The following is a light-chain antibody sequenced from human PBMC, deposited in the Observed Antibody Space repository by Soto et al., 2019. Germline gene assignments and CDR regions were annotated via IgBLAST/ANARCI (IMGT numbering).Light chain of an antibody. CDR2: DVT. J-gene: IGLJ1*01. CDR1: SSDVGGYNY. V-gene: IGLV2-14*03. CDR3: SSYTTSNTRQIV. Sequence: QSALTQPASVSGSPGQSITISCTGTSSDVGGYNYVSWYQHHPGKAPKLIIYDVTNRPSGVSNPFSGSKSGNTASLTISGLQPKDEADYYCSSYTTSNTRQIVFGTGPKVTVL.